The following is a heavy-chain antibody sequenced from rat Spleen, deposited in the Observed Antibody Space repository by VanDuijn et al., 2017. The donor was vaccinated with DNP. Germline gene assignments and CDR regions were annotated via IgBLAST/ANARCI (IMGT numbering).Heavy chain of an antibody. Sequence: QIQLRQSGAEPAKPGSSVKISCKASGYTFTTYYITWIKQTTGQGLEYIGYINTGSGGTNYNEKFKGKATLTVAKSSSKAFMQLRSLTPDDSAVYYCARGCDGVWLAYWGQGTLVTVSS. CDR3: ARGCDGVWLAY. CDR1: GYTFTTYY. D-gene: IGHD4-3*01. J-gene: IGHJ3*01. V-gene: IGHV1-43*01. CDR2: INTGSGGT.